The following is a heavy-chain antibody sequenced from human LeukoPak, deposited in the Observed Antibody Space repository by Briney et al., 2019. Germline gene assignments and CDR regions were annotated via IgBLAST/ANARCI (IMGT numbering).Heavy chain of an antibody. CDR2: ISWDGGST. CDR3: AREPTYTNTWYTTCDY. Sequence: PGGSLRLSCAASGFTFDDYTMHWVRQAPGKGLEWVSLISWDGGSTYYADSVKGRFTISRDNAKNSLYLQMNSLRAEDTAVYYCAREPTYTNTWYTTCDYWGQGTLVTVSS. CDR1: GFTFDDYT. J-gene: IGHJ4*02. V-gene: IGHV3-43*01. D-gene: IGHD6-13*01.